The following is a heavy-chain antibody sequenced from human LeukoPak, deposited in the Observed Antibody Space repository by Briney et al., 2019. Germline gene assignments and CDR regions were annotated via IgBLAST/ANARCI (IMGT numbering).Heavy chain of an antibody. Sequence: SETLSLTCAVYGGSFSGYYWSWIRQPPGKGLEWIGEINHSGSTNYNPSLKSRVTISVDTSKNQFSLKLSSVTAADTAVYYCARATVAAYYFDYWGQGTLVTVSS. CDR3: ARATVAAYYFDY. CDR2: INHSGST. J-gene: IGHJ4*02. V-gene: IGHV4-34*01. D-gene: IGHD2-15*01. CDR1: GGSFSGYY.